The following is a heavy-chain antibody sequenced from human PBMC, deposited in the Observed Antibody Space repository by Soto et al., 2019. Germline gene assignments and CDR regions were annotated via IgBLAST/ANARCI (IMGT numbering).Heavy chain of an antibody. CDR3: AADLSYDGGNYYYYMDV. Sequence: SVKVSCRASGFTFTSPAMHWVRHARGQRPEWIGWIVVGSGNTNYAQKFQERVTITRDMSTSTAYMELSSLRSEDTAVYYCAADLSYDGGNYYYYMDVWGKGTTVTVSS. J-gene: IGHJ6*03. D-gene: IGHD5-12*01. CDR2: IVVGSGNT. V-gene: IGHV1-58*02. CDR1: GFTFTSPA.